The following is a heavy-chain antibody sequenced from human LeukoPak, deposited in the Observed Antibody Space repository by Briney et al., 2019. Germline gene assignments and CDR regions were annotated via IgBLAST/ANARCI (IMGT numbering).Heavy chain of an antibody. J-gene: IGHJ4*02. CDR3: AGGYDWGATEY. V-gene: IGHV4-61*01. CDR1: GGSISSGSYY. D-gene: IGHD5-12*01. Sequence: SETLSLTFTVSGGSISSGSYYWSWIRQPPGKGLEWIGYRYYSGSTDYNPSLKSRVTISVDTSKNQFSLKLTSVTAADTAVYYCAGGYDWGATEYWGQGTLVTVSS. CDR2: RYYSGST.